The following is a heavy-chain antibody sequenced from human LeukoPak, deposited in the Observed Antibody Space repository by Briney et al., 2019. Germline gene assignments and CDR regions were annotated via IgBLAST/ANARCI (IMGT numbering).Heavy chain of an antibody. CDR1: GDSISSGPYY. CDR3: ARRDDSSGYHKIFDY. D-gene: IGHD3-22*01. Sequence: SETLSLTCTVSGDSISSGPYYWGWIRQPPGKGLEWIGNNGENTYYNPSLKSRVTISIDTSNNQFYLKLSSLTAADTAVYYCARRDDSSGYHKIFDYWGQGTLVTVSS. V-gene: IGHV4-39*01. CDR2: NGENT. J-gene: IGHJ4*02.